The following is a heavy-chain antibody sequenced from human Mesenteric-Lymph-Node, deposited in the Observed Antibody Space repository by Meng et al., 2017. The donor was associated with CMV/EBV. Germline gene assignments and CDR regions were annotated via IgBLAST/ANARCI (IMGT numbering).Heavy chain of an antibody. CDR3: ARIRRWSAAGGGLLDY. D-gene: IGHD3-3*01. CDR2: ILPRDSDI. J-gene: IGHJ4*02. V-gene: IGHV5-51*01. CDR1: GYNFNNYW. Sequence: GESLKISCKGSGYNFNNYWIGWVRQMPGKGLEWMGIILPRDSDIRYSPSFRGQVTISADKSISTAYLQWTSLRASDTAKYCCARIRRWSAAGGGLLDYWGQGTLVTVSS.